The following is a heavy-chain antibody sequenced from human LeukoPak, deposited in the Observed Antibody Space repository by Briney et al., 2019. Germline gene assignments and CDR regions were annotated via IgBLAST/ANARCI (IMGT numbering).Heavy chain of an antibody. CDR3: ARAADSSGWSSYFGY. CDR1: GYTFTGYY. CDR2: INPNSGDT. V-gene: IGHV1-2*02. Sequence: GASVKVSCKASGYTFTGYYIHWVRQAPGQGLEWMGWINPNSGDTNYAQKFQGRVTMTRDTSISTAYMDLSSLTSDDTAVYYCARAADSSGWSSYFGYWGQGTLVTVSS. D-gene: IGHD6-19*01. J-gene: IGHJ4*02.